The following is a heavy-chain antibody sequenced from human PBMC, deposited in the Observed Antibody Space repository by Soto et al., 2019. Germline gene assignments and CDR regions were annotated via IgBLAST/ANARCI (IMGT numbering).Heavy chain of an antibody. CDR3: ARRLYYDSSGFVGGGMDV. D-gene: IGHD3-22*01. CDR1: GGSISSSSYY. J-gene: IGHJ6*02. CDR2: IYYSGST. V-gene: IGHV4-39*01. Sequence: SETLSLTCTVSGGSISSSSYYWGWIRQPPGKGLEWIGIIYYSGSTYYNPSLKSRVTISVDTSKNQFSLKLISVTAADMAVYYFARRLYYDSSGFVGGGMDVWGQGTTVTVSS.